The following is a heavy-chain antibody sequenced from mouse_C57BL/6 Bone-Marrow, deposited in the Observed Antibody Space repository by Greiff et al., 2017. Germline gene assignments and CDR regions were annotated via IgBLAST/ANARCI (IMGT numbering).Heavy chain of an antibody. V-gene: IGHV1-62-2*01. J-gene: IGHJ2*01. Sequence: QVHVKQSGAELVKPGASVKLSCKASGYIFTEYTIHWVKQRSGQGLEWIGWFYPGSGSIKYNERFKDKATLTADKSSNTVYMELSRLTSEDSAVYFCARHERYYDYVGYFDYWGQGTTLTVSS. CDR1: GYIFTEYT. D-gene: IGHD2-4*01. CDR3: ARHERYYDYVGYFDY. CDR2: FYPGSGSI.